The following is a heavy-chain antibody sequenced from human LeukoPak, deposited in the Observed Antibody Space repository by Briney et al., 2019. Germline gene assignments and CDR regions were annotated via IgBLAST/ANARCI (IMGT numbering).Heavy chain of an antibody. CDR1: GFTFGTYA. J-gene: IGHJ2*01. CDR3: AKSMTLQWRGFFDL. V-gene: IGHV3-23*01. Sequence: PGGSLRLSCAASGFTFGTYAMSWVRQAPGKGLEWVSTISDSGANTCYADSVRGRFTISRDNSKNTLYLQKNSLRADDTAIYYCAKSMTLQWRGFFDLWGRGTHVTVSS. D-gene: IGHD6-19*01. CDR2: ISDSGANT.